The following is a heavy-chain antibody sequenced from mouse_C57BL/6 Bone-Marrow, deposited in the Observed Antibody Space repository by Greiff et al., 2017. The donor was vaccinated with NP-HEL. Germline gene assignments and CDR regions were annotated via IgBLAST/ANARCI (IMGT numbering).Heavy chain of an antibody. J-gene: IGHJ2*01. V-gene: IGHV14-2*01. CDR3: ARWEYYFDY. CDR2: IDPEDGET. D-gene: IGHD4-1*01. CDR1: GFNIKDYY. Sequence: EVKLVESGAELVKPGASVKLSCTASGFNIKDYYMHWVKQRTEQGLEWIGRIDPEDGETKYAPKFQGKATITADTSSNTAYLQLSSLTSEDTAVYYCARWEYYFDYWGQGTTLTVSS.